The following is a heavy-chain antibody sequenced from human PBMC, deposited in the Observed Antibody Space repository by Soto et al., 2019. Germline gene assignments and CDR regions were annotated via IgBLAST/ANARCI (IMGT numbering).Heavy chain of an antibody. CDR3: AKDVERPEY. CDR1: GFAFSNYA. Sequence: LRLSCAASGFAFSNYAMTWVRQAPGKGPEWVSAIGGGGVSRFYSDSVKGRFTISRDDSKSTVFLHLDSLRADDTAVYYCAKDVERPEYWGQGVLVTVSS. CDR2: IGGGGVSR. V-gene: IGHV3-23*01. J-gene: IGHJ4*02.